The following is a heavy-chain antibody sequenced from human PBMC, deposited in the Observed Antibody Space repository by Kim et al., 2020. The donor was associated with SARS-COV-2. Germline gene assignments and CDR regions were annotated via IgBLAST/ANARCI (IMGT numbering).Heavy chain of an antibody. CDR2: IYNSGST. Sequence: SETLSLTCTVSGGSVSSVDYSWSWLRQPPGKGLEWIGYIYNSGSTKYNPSLKSRVTISVDTSRNQFSLRLTSVTAADTAVYYCARGVFGVVIIPYYFYYMGVWAKGTTVTVSS. CDR3: ARGVFGVVIIPYYFYYMGV. D-gene: IGHD3-3*01. V-gene: IGHV4-61*08. J-gene: IGHJ6*03. CDR1: GGSVSSVDYS.